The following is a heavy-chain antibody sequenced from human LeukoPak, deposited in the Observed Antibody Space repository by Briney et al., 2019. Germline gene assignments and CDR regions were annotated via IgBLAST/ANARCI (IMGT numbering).Heavy chain of an antibody. V-gene: IGHV3-7*01. Sequence: GGSLRLSCAASGFTFSSYWMSWVRQAPGKGLEWVANIKQDGSEKYYVDSVKGRFTISRDNAKNSLYLQMNSLRAEDTAVYYCASDWRITIFGVVDYYYYGMDVWGQGTTVTVSS. CDR2: IKQDGSEK. J-gene: IGHJ6*02. CDR3: ASDWRITIFGVVDYYYYGMDV. CDR1: GFTFSSYW. D-gene: IGHD3-3*01.